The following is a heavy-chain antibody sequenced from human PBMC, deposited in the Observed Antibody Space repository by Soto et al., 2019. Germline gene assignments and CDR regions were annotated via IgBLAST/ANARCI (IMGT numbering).Heavy chain of an antibody. J-gene: IGHJ4*02. D-gene: IGHD3-10*01. CDR3: GRGTDNYGSGILHGEDYFDF. CDR2: INHSGTT. Sequence: PSETLSLTCAAYGGSFSGYFWNWIRQPPGEGLEWIGEINHSGTTNYNPSLKSRVTISVDTSKNQFSLKLGSVTAADTAVYYCGRGTDNYGSGILHGEDYFDFWGQGTLVTVSS. V-gene: IGHV4-34*01. CDR1: GGSFSGYF.